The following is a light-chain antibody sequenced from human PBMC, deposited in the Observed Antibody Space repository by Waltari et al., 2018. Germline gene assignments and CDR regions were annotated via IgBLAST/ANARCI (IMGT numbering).Light chain of an antibody. CDR2: AAT. J-gene: IGKJ3*01. Sequence: DIQMTQSPSSLSASVGDTVTITCRASQGISSYLNWFQQKPGKAPKLLIYAATTLQSGVPSRFSGSGSGTEFTLTISSLQPEDFAAYYCLRHNSHPFTFGPGTKLDIK. V-gene: IGKV1-17*01. CDR1: QGISSY. CDR3: LRHNSHPFT.